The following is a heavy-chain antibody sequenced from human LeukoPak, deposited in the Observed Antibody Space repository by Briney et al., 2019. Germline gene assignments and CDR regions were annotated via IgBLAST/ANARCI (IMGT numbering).Heavy chain of an antibody. Sequence: SETLSLTCAVSGGSFSGYYWSWIRQPPGKGLEWIGYIYYSGSTYYNPSLKSRVTISVDTSKNQFSLKLSSVTAADTAVYYCARDGAYDYVWGSYRSPDAFDIWGQGTMVTVSS. V-gene: IGHV4-30-4*08. D-gene: IGHD3-16*02. CDR2: IYYSGST. J-gene: IGHJ3*02. CDR3: ARDGAYDYVWGSYRSPDAFDI. CDR1: GGSFSGYY.